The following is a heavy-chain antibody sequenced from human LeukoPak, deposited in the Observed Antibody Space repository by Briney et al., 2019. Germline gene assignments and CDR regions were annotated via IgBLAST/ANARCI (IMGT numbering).Heavy chain of an antibody. CDR1: GFTFSSYA. D-gene: IGHD6-19*01. CDR3: AKDRSSGWYTTPDY. J-gene: IGHJ4*02. V-gene: IGHV3-23*01. Sequence: PGASLRLSCAASGFTFSSYAITWVRQAPGKGLEWVSAVSGSGGNTSYADSVKGRFTISRDNSKNTLYLQMNSLRAEDTAVYYCAKDRSSGWYTTPDYWGQGVLVTVSS. CDR2: VSGSGGNT.